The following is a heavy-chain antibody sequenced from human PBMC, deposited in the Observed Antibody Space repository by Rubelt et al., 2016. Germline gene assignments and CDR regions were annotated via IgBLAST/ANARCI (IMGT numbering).Heavy chain of an antibody. CDR1: GGSFSGYY. Sequence: QVQLQQWGAGLLKPSETLSLTCAVYGGSFSGYYWSWIRQPPGKGLEWIGNIFYSGSTYYNPSLKSRVTISMDTSKNQFSLRLSSVTAADTAVYYCARRKYGDYTDSWGQGTLVIVSS. CDR2: IFYSGST. D-gene: IGHD4-17*01. J-gene: IGHJ4*02. V-gene: IGHV4-34*12. CDR3: ARRKYGDYTDS.